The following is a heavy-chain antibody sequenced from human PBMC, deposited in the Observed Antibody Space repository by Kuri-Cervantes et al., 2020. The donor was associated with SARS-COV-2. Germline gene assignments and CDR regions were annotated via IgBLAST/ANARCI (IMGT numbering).Heavy chain of an antibody. Sequence: GGSLRLSCPAAASTYSFDDIHGVRPVTGKGLEWGSATGPVGDTYYAGSVKGRFTISRENAKNTLYLQMNSLRAEDTAVYYCARGMGAGATSWSFDYWGQGTLVTVSS. CDR3: ARGMGAGATSWSFDY. D-gene: IGHD1-26*01. CDR1: ASTYSFDD. V-gene: IGHV3-13*01. J-gene: IGHJ4*02. CDR2: TGPVGDT.